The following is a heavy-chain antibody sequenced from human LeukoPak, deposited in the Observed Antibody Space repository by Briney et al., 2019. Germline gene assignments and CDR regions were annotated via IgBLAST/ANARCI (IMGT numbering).Heavy chain of an antibody. J-gene: IGHJ4*02. D-gene: IGHD3-9*01. CDR3: ARDDILTVFDY. CDR2: IKQDGSEK. Sequence: GGSLRLSCAASGFTFSSYWMSWVRQAPGKGLEWVANIKQDGSEKYYVDSVKGRFTIARDNDKTSLYLQMNSLRAEDTAVYYCARDDILTVFDYWGQGTLVTVSS. CDR1: GFTFSSYW. V-gene: IGHV3-7*01.